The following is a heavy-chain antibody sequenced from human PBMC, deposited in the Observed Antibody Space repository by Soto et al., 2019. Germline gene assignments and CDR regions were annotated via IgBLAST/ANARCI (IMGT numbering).Heavy chain of an antibody. J-gene: IGHJ5*02. D-gene: IGHD3-9*01. CDR3: ERMATFGSLTWLDP. Sequence: ASVKVSCKASGYRFTNNDVRWQRPATAQWLEWMGRMNPGSGDTVYAQEFPDRVTMTRDKSTAKAYMELSSLRSDKTATNYCERMATFGSLTWLDPWPQGTLLTVSS. CDR1: GYRFTNND. CDR2: MNPGSGDT. V-gene: IGHV1-8*01.